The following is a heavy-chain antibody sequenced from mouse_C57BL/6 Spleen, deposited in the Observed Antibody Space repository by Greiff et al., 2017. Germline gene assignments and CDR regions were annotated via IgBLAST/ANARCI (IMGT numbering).Heavy chain of an antibody. V-gene: IGHV1-15*01. CDR2: IDPETGGT. CDR1: GYTFTDYE. Sequence: VQLQQSGAELVRPGASVTLSCKASGYTFTDYEMHWVKQTPVHGLEWIGAIDPETGGTAYNQKFKGKAILTADKSSSTAYMELRSLTSEDSAVYYCTRSIYDGYFRFAYWGQGTLVTVSA. J-gene: IGHJ3*01. D-gene: IGHD2-3*01. CDR3: TRSIYDGYFRFAY.